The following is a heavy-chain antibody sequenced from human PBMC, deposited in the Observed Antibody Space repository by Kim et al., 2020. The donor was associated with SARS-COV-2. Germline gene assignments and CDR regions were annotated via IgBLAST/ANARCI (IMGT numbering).Heavy chain of an antibody. Sequence: SETLSLTCTVSGGSISSSSYYWGWIRQPPGKGLEWIGSIYYSGSTYYNPSLKSRVTISVDTSNNQFSLKLSSVTAADTAVYYCARIRAREQQLVRLGLFDYWGQGAVVAVSS. CDR3: ARIRAREQQLVRLGLFDY. J-gene: IGHJ4*02. D-gene: IGHD6-13*01. V-gene: IGHV4-39*01. CDR1: GGSISSSSYY. CDR2: IYYSGST.